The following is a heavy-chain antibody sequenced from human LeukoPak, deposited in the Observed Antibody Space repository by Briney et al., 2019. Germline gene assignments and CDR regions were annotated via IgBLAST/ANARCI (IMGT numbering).Heavy chain of an antibody. V-gene: IGHV1-2*06. CDR2: INPNNGAT. J-gene: IGHJ4*02. Sequence: ASVTVSCKASGYTFTSYYMHWVRQAPGQGLEWMGRINPNNGATNYAQTLQGRVAITGDTSISTAYMELSSLRSDDTAVYYCTRESGSYHGNDYWGQGTLVTVSS. D-gene: IGHD1-26*01. CDR1: GYTFTSYY. CDR3: TRESGSYHGNDY.